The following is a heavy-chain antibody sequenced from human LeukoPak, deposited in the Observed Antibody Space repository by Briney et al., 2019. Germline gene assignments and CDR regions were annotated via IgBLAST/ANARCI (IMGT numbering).Heavy chain of an antibody. V-gene: IGHV4-4*07. CDR1: GGSISRYY. CDR3: ARAESSTYYDSSGYSLDYYYGMDV. CDR2: IYTSGST. J-gene: IGHJ6*02. D-gene: IGHD3-22*01. Sequence: SETLSLTCTVSGGSISRYYWSWIRQPAGKGLEWIGRIYTSGSTNYNPSLKSRVTMSVDTSKNQFSLKLSSVTAADTAVYYCARAESSTYYDSSGYSLDYYYGMDVWGQGTTVTVSS.